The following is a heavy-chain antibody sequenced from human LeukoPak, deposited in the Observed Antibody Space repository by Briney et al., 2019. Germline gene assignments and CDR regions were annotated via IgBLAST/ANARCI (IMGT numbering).Heavy chain of an antibody. V-gene: IGHV3-20*04. CDR1: GFTFDDYG. Sequence: GGSLRLSCAASGFTFDDYGMSWVRQAPGKGLEWDSGINWNGGSTGYADSVKGRFTISRDNSKNTLYLQMNSLRAEDTAVYYCAKEGRYYDFWSGYSPYYYYYYMDVWGKGTTVTVSS. D-gene: IGHD3-3*01. CDR3: AKEGRYYDFWSGYSPYYYYYYMDV. CDR2: INWNGGST. J-gene: IGHJ6*03.